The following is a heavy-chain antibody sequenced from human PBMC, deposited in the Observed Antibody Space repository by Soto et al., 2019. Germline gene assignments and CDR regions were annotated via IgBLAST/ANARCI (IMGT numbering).Heavy chain of an antibody. Sequence: SETLSLTCTVSGGSISSYYWSWIRQPPGKGLEWIGYIYYRGSTNYNPSLKSRVTISVDTSKNQSSLKLSYVTAADTAVYYCARVPSGYCSGGSCPTSYYYGMDVWGQGTTVTVSS. V-gene: IGHV4-59*01. D-gene: IGHD2-15*01. CDR2: IYYRGST. J-gene: IGHJ6*02. CDR3: ARVPSGYCSGGSCPTSYYYGMDV. CDR1: GGSISSYY.